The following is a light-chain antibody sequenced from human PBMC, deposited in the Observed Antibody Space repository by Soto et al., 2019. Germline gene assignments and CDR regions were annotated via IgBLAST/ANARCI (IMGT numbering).Light chain of an antibody. J-gene: IGKJ1*01. CDR2: WAS. CDR3: HQFYTTPWT. CDR1: ESVLYTSNKRNY. Sequence: DIVLTQSPDSQLVSLGEKATITCKSSESVLYTSNKRNYLAWYQHRAGQPPRVLIYWASVRQSGVPDRFSGSGSGTDFTLSIENVQPEDVALYFCHQFYTTPWTFGQGSRVEVK. V-gene: IGKV4-1*01.